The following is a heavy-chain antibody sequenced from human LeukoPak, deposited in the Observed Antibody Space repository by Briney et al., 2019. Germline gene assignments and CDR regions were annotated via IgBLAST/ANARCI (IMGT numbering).Heavy chain of an antibody. Sequence: ASVKVSCKASGYTFTGYYMHWVRQAPGQGLEWMGWINPNSGGTNYAQKFQGRVTMTRDTSISTAYMELSRLRSDDTAVYYCARVLGLLRIFDYWGQGTLVTVSS. D-gene: IGHD1-26*01. V-gene: IGHV1-2*02. CDR2: INPNSGGT. CDR3: ARVLGLLRIFDY. CDR1: GYTFTGYY. J-gene: IGHJ4*02.